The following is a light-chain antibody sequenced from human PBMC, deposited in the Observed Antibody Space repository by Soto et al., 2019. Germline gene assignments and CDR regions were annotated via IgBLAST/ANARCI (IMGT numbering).Light chain of an antibody. V-gene: IGLV2-14*01. CDR3: ISYTDNITVV. J-gene: IGLJ1*01. Sequence: QSVLTQPASVSGSPGQSIIISCTGTISDIGIYNYVSWFQQHPDKAPKLLIYEVIYRPSGVSNRFSGSKSGNTASLTISGLQAEDEADYYCISYTDNITVVFGSGTKLTVL. CDR1: ISDIGIYNY. CDR2: EVI.